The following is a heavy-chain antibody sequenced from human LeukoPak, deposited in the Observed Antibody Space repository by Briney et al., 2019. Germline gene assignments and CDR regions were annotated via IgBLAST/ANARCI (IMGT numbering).Heavy chain of an antibody. J-gene: IGHJ3*02. CDR2: LSGSGDTT. CDR1: GFTLSVYA. CDR3: AKRDNNDYYTGLHVFDI. D-gene: IGHD3-22*01. Sequence: GGSLRLSSAASGFTLSVYAMTWVRQAPGKGPEWVSGLSGSGDTTYYTDSVKGGSTISRENSKNTVDLQMNTLRAEDTAVYYCAKRDNNDYYTGLHVFDIWGQGTLVTVSS. V-gene: IGHV3-23*01.